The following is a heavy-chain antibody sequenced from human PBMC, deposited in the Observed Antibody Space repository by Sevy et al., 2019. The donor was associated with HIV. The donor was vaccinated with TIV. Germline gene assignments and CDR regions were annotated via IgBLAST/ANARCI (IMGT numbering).Heavy chain of an antibody. V-gene: IGHV3-30*18. D-gene: IGHD3-10*01. J-gene: IGHJ6*02. CDR3: AKMQVGSYNYYGMDV. CDR2: ISFDGSDK. Sequence: GGSLRLSCAASGFIFSTYGIHWVRQAPGKGLEWVAVISFDGSDKYYADSVRGRFTISRDNSKNTLYLQMNSLRVEDTAIYYCAKMQVGSYNYYGMDVWGQGTTVTVSS. CDR1: GFIFSTYG.